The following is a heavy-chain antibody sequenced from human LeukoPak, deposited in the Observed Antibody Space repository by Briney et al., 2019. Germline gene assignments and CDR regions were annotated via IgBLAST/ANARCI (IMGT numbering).Heavy chain of an antibody. CDR1: GGSISSYY. CDR2: IYYSGST. J-gene: IGHJ4*02. CDR3: ARLLVDYDILTRQAEGREFDY. Sequence: SEALSPTCTVSGGSISSYYWSWIRQPPGKGLEWIGYIYYSGSTNYNPSLKSRVTISVDTSKNQFSLKLSSVTAADTAVYYCARLLVDYDILTRQAEGREFDYWGQGTLVTVSS. V-gene: IGHV4-59*08. D-gene: IGHD3-9*01.